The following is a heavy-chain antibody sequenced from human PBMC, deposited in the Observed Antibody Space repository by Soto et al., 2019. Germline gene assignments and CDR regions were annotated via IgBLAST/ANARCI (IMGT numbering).Heavy chain of an antibody. Sequence: EVQLLESGGGLVQPGGSLRLSCAASGFTFSSYGMTWVRQAPGKGLEWVSFSSATGAGTYYADSVKGRFTISRDNSNNTMCLQMTSLRADDTAVYYCAKDRRAGGNYGFYSDFWGQGALVIVSS. V-gene: IGHV3-23*01. CDR2: SSATGAGT. CDR1: GFTFSSYG. D-gene: IGHD1-7*01. CDR3: AKDRRAGGNYGFYSDF. J-gene: IGHJ4*02.